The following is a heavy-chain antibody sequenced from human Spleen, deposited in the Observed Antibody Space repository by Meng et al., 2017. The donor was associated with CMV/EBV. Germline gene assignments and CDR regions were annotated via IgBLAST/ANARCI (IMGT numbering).Heavy chain of an antibody. V-gene: IGHV4-4*02. CDR2: IYYSGCT. Sequence: VRLQESGPVLVTPSRTLSLTCAVSGGCISSSNWWSWVRQPPGKCLEWIGFIYYSGCTSYNPSLKSRVTISVNTSKNLFSLKLSSVTAADTAVYSCARDCKTYGERGWFDPWGQGTLVTVSS. D-gene: IGHD4-17*01. J-gene: IGHJ5*02. CDR3: ARDCKTYGERGWFDP. CDR1: GGCISSSNW.